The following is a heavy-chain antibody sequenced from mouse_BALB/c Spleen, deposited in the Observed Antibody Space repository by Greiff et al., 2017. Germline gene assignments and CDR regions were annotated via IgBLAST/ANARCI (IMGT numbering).Heavy chain of an antibody. CDR2: INPYNGDT. Sequence: EVQLQQSGPELVKPGASVKISCKASGYSFTGYFMNWVKQSHGKSLEWIGRINPYNGDTFYNQKFKGKATLTVDKSSSTAHMELLSLTSEDSAVYDSGRGDYEYDGGALYFDVWGAGTTGTVSS. CDR1: GYSFTGYF. CDR3: GRGDYEYDGGALYFDV. J-gene: IGHJ1*01. D-gene: IGHD2-4*01. V-gene: IGHV1-37*01.